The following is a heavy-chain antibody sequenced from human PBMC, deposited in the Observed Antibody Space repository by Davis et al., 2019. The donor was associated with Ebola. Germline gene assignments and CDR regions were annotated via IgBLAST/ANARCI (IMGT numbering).Heavy chain of an antibody. CDR3: ARLSKRGSSWYFDGMDV. D-gene: IGHD6-13*01. J-gene: IGHJ6*04. Sequence: GESLKISCKGSGYSFTSYWISWVRQMPGKGLEWMGIIYPGDSDTRYSPSFQGQVTISADKSISTAYLQWSSLKASDTAMYYCARLSKRGSSWYFDGMDVWGKGTTVTVSS. CDR1: GYSFTSYW. CDR2: IYPGDSDT. V-gene: IGHV5-51*01.